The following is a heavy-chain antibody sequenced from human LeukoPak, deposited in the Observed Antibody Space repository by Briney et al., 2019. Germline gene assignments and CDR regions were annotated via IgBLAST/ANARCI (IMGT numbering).Heavy chain of an antibody. D-gene: IGHD3-9*01. Sequence: GESLKISCKASGYTFSSYAMSWVRQAPGKGLEWVSAISGSGGSTYYADSVKGRFTISRDNSKNTLYLQMNSLRAEDTAVYYCATQYYDTGDYWGQGTLVTVSS. J-gene: IGHJ4*02. CDR2: ISGSGGST. CDR3: ATQYYDTGDY. CDR1: GYTFSSYA. V-gene: IGHV3-23*01.